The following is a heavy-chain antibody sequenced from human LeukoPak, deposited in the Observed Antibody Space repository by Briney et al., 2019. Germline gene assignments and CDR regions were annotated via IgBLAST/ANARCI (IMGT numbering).Heavy chain of an antibody. CDR1: GGTFSSYA. Sequence: ASVKVSCKASGGTFSSYAISWVRQAPGQGLEWMGRIIPILGIANYAQKFQGRVTITADKSTSTAYMELSSLRSEDTAVYYCARVNGFQYYFDYWGQGTLVTVSS. D-gene: IGHD5-24*01. V-gene: IGHV1-69*04. J-gene: IGHJ4*02. CDR3: ARVNGFQYYFDY. CDR2: IIPILGIA.